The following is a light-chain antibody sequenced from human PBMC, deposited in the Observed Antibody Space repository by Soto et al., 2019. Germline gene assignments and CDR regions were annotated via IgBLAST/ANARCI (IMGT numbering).Light chain of an antibody. J-gene: IGKJ1*01. Sequence: EVVMTQSPATLSVSPGERATLSCRATHNVGSNLAWYQQKPGQAPRLLIYGASTRATGIPARFSGSGSGTEFSLTISSLQSEDFAIYYCHQYNNWWTFGQGTKVEIK. CDR2: GAS. CDR3: HQYNNWWT. CDR1: HNVGSN. V-gene: IGKV3-15*01.